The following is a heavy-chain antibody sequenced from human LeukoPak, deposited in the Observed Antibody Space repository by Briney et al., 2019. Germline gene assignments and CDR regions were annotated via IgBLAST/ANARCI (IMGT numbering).Heavy chain of an antibody. V-gene: IGHV3-30-3*01. CDR3: AREDGG. CDR2: ISYDGSNK. D-gene: IGHD5-24*01. Sequence: PGGSLRLSCAASGFTFSSYAMHWVRQAPGKGLEWVAVISYDGSNKYYADSVKGRFTISRDNSKNTLYLQMNSLRAEDTAVYYCAREDGGWGQGTLVTVSS. CDR1: GFTFSSYA. J-gene: IGHJ4*02.